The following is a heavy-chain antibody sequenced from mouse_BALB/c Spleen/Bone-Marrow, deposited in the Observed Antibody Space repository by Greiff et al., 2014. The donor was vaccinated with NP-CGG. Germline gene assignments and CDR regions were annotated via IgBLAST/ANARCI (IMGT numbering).Heavy chain of an antibody. CDR3: ANYYYGSSLFAY. Sequence: EVQLQQSGAELVKPGASVKLSCTASGFNIKDTYMHWVKQRPEQGLEWIGRIDPANGNTKYDPKFQGKATITADTSSNPADLQLSSLTSEDTAVYYCANYYYGSSLFAYWGQGTLVTVSA. V-gene: IGHV14-3*02. D-gene: IGHD1-1*01. J-gene: IGHJ3*01. CDR2: IDPANGNT. CDR1: GFNIKDTY.